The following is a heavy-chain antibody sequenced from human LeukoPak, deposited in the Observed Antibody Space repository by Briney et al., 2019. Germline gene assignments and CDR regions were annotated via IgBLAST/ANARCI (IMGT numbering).Heavy chain of an antibody. V-gene: IGHV3-74*01. CDR3: AREPIVAIRTYWFDP. CDR1: GFSFHYYW. Sequence: GGSLRLSCAASGFSFHYYWMHGVRQAPGKGLEWVSRIDTDGKNSEHAVSVKGRFIISRDNAKNTLYLQMNSLRVEDTAVYYCAREPIVAIRTYWFDPWGQGTLVTVSS. J-gene: IGHJ5*02. CDR2: IDTDGKNS. D-gene: IGHD3-22*01.